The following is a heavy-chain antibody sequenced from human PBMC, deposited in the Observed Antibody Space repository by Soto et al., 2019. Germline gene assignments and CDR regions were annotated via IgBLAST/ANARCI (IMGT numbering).Heavy chain of an antibody. J-gene: IGHJ4*02. CDR3: ARDLGYYDSSGYFDY. V-gene: IGHV3-11*01. CDR1: GFTFSDHY. CDR2: ISSSGDII. D-gene: IGHD3-22*01. Sequence: QVQLVESGGGLVKPGGSLRLSCAASGFTFSDHYMSWIRQAPGKGLEWVSYISSSGDIIYYADSVKGRFTISRDNAKNSLYLQMNSLRAADTAVYYCARDLGYYDSSGYFDYWGQGTLVTVSS.